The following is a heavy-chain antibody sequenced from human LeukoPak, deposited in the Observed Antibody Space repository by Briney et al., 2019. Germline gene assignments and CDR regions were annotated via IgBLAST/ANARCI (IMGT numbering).Heavy chain of an antibody. Sequence: GASVKVSCKASGYTFTGYYMHWVRQAPGQGLEWMGWINPNSGGTNYAQKFQGRVTMTRDTSISTAYMELSRLRSDDTAVYYCARYYYSSSWNFGYWGQGNLVTVSS. CDR1: GYTFTGYY. J-gene: IGHJ4*02. D-gene: IGHD6-13*01. CDR2: INPNSGGT. CDR3: ARYYYSSSWNFGY. V-gene: IGHV1-2*02.